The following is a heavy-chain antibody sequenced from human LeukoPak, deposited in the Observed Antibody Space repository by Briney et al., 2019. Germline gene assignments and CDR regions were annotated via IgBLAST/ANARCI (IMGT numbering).Heavy chain of an antibody. Sequence: SETLSLTCTVSGGSISSGSYYWSWIRQPAGKGLEWIGRIYTSGSTNYNPSLKSRVTISVDTSKNQFSLKLSSVTAADTAVYYCAREPCRGGSCYSDYWGQGTLVTVSS. D-gene: IGHD2-15*01. V-gene: IGHV4-61*02. CDR3: AREPCRGGSCYSDY. J-gene: IGHJ4*02. CDR1: GGSISSGSYY. CDR2: IYTSGST.